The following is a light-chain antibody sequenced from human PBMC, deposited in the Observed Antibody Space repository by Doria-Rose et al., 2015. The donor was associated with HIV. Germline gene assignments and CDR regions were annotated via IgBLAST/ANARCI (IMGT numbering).Light chain of an antibody. CDR1: QSFSSTY. J-gene: IGKJ1*01. CDR3: HQYGTSWT. CDR2: DGS. V-gene: IGKV3-20*01. Sequence: TQSPGTLSLSPGERATLSCQASQSFSSTYLAWYQQKPGQAPSLLIYDGSTRATGIPDRFSASGSGTDFTLTINRLEPEDFALYYCHQYGTSWTFGQGTKVEI.